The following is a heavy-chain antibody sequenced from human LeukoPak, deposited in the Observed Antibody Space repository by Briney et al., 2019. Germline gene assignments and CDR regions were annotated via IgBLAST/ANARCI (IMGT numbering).Heavy chain of an antibody. J-gene: IGHJ5*02. V-gene: IGHV4-30-4*01. D-gene: IGHD3-22*01. CDR1: GVSISSGDYY. CDR3: ARPYYYDSRIDP. CDR2: TYYSGST. Sequence: PSQTLSLTCTVSGVSISSGDYYWSWIRQPPGKGLEWTGYTYYSGSTYYNPSLKSRVTISVDTSKNQFSLKLSSVTAADTAVYYCARPYYYDSRIDPWGQGTRVTVSS.